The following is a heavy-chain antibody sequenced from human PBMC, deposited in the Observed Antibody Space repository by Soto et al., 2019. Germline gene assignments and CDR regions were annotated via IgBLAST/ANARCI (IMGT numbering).Heavy chain of an antibody. CDR1: GFIFSEST. CDR3: VKQAHGLDGVAFDY. V-gene: IGHV3-64D*06. J-gene: IGHJ4*02. CDR2: VSNSGRST. Sequence: PGGSLRLSCSASGFIFSESTIYWVRQVPGKGLEAISAVSNSGRSTYYADSVKDRFTISRDNSKNTLFLQMGSLRPEDTAIYYCVKQAHGLDGVAFDYWGQGTQVTVSS. D-gene: IGHD2-15*01.